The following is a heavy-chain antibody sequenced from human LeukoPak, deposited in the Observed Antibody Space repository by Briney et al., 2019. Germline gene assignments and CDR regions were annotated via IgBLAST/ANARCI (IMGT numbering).Heavy chain of an antibody. CDR2: ISGSGDNT. CDR3: ARDIEDIVVVPAATPLYYYYGMDV. J-gene: IGHJ6*02. CDR1: GFTFSSYA. V-gene: IGHV3-23*01. D-gene: IGHD2-2*02. Sequence: GGSLRLSCAASGFTFSSYAMSWVRQVPGKGLEWVSVISGSGDNTYYADSVKGRFTISRDNSKNTLYLRMNSLRAEDTAVYYCARDIEDIVVVPAATPLYYYYGMDVWGQGTTVTVSS.